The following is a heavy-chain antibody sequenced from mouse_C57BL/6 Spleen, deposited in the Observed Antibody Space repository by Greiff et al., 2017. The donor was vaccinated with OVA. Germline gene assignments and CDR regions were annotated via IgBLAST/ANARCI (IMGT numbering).Heavy chain of an antibody. CDR2: IYPRSGNT. Sequence: VQLQESGAELARPGASVKLSCKASGYTFTSYGISWVKQRTGQGLEWIGEIYPRSGNTYYNEKFKGKATLTADKYSSTAYMELRSLTSEDSAVYFCARDSSGYGFAYWGQGTLVTVSA. D-gene: IGHD3-2*02. CDR3: ARDSSGYGFAY. CDR1: GYTFTSYG. J-gene: IGHJ3*01. V-gene: IGHV1-81*01.